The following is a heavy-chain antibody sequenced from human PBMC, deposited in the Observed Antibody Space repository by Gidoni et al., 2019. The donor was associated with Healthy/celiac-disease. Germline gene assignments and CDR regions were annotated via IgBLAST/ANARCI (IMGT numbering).Heavy chain of an antibody. CDR3: ARVSDIVATSAFDI. J-gene: IGHJ3*02. Sequence: VQLQQWGAGLLKPSETLSLTCAVYGGSFSGYYWSWIRQPPGKGLEWIGEINHSGSTNYNPSLKSRVTISVDTSKNQFSLKLSSVTAADTAVYYCARVSDIVATSAFDIWGQGTMVTVSS. D-gene: IGHD5-12*01. V-gene: IGHV4-34*01. CDR1: GGSFSGYY. CDR2: INHSGST.